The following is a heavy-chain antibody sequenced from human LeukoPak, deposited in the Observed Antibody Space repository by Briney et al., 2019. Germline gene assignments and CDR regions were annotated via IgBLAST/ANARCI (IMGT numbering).Heavy chain of an antibody. V-gene: IGHV1-69*13. D-gene: IGHD3-22*01. J-gene: IGHJ4*02. CDR3: ARDLADYYDSSGYYGFVY. Sequence: AASVKVSCKASGGTFSSYAISCVRQAPGQGLEWMGGIIPIFGTANYAQKFQGRVTITADESTSTAYMELSSLRSEDTAVYYCARDLADYYDSSGYYGFVYWGQGTLVTVSS. CDR1: GGTFSSYA. CDR2: IIPIFGTA.